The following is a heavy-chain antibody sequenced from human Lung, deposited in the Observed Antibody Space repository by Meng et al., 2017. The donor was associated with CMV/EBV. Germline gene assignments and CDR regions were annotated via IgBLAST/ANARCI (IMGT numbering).Heavy chain of an antibody. CDR2: IITLFGTP. Sequence: SXXVSXKASGGTYSTYGISWVRQAPGQGLEWMAGIITLFGTPNYAQSFQGRVTITTDESTSTTYMQLRSLRSEDTALYYCAKASGYSSGWSKLDYWGQGXLVTVSS. D-gene: IGHD6-13*01. CDR3: AKASGYSSGWSKLDY. V-gene: IGHV1-69*05. J-gene: IGHJ4*02. CDR1: GGTYSTYG.